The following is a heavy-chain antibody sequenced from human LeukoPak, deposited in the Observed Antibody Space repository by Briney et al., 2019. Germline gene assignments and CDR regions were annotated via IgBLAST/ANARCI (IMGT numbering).Heavy chain of an antibody. CDR2: TSGSGDNT. Sequence: PGGALRLSCVASGIAFASHAMSWVRQAPGKGLEWVSGTSGSGDNTYYADSVKGRFTISRDNSTNTLHLQMSSLRGDDTAVYYCTKASRLRNFDWLVVFDTWGQGTLVTVSS. J-gene: IGHJ5*02. CDR1: GIAFASHA. CDR3: TKASRLRNFDWLVVFDT. V-gene: IGHV3-23*01. D-gene: IGHD3-9*01.